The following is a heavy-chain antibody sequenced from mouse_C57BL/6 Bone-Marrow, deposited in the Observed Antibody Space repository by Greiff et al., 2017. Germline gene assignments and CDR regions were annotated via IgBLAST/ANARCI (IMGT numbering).Heavy chain of an antibody. D-gene: IGHD3-2*02. Sequence: VQLQQSGPELVKPGASVKISCTASGYSFTDYNMNWVKQSNGKSLEWIGVINPNYGTTSYNQKFKGKATLTGDQSSSTAYMQLNSLTSEDSAVDYCARSPLRLLRLRVWFADWGQGTLVTVSA. J-gene: IGHJ3*01. CDR3: ARSPLRLLRLRVWFAD. CDR2: INPNYGTT. V-gene: IGHV1-39*01. CDR1: GYSFTDYN.